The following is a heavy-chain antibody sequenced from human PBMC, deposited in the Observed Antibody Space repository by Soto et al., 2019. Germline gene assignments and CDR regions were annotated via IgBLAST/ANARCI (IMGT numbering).Heavy chain of an antibody. CDR3: ARNGRDDGPSDY. CDR2: IWYDGSNK. Sequence: PGGSLRLSCAASGFTFSSYGMHWVRQAPGKGLEWVAVIWYDGSNKYYADSVKGRFTISRDNSKNTLYLQMNSLRAEDTAVYYCARNGRDDGPSDYWSQGTLVTVSS. V-gene: IGHV3-33*01. D-gene: IGHD3-16*01. J-gene: IGHJ4*02. CDR1: GFTFSSYG.